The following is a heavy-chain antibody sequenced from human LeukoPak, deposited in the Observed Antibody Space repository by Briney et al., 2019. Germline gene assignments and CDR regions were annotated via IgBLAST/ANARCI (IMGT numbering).Heavy chain of an antibody. CDR1: GFTFSSYA. CDR2: ISLTSNDI. Sequence: GGSLRLSCAASGFTFSSYAMNWVRQAPGKGLEWVSSISLTSNDIYYAASVRGRFIISRDSAKNLLSLQMNSLRAEDTALYYCARGDTSLQRNDALDIWGQGTMVSVSS. D-gene: IGHD2/OR15-2a*01. J-gene: IGHJ3*02. V-gene: IGHV3-21*01. CDR3: ARGDTSLQRNDALDI.